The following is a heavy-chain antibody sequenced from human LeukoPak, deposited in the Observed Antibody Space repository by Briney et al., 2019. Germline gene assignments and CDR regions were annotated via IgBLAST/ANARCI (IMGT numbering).Heavy chain of an antibody. D-gene: IGHD3-10*01. V-gene: IGHV3-23*01. CDR1: GFTFISFA. CDR2: IIDTRGAT. J-gene: IGHJ6*04. Sequence: PGRSLRLSCAAAGFTFISFAIASVRHAPGKGLGWGSGIIDTRGATYYAASVKGRFTISRDNSKDTLFLQMNSLRAEHTAVYYCAKFNGHPTTNYYMDVWGDGTTVTVSS. CDR3: AKFNGHPTTNYYMDV.